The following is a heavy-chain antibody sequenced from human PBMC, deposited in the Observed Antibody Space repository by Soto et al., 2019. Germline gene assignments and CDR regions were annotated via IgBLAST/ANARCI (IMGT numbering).Heavy chain of an antibody. D-gene: IGHD2-2*01. CDR3: ASVVPCGADWFGP. Sequence: QVQLVQSGGEVKRPGASVKVSCKTSGYTFSNYGITWVRQAPGQPLEWLGWISLYSDGTNYAQKFQGRVSMTTDTSTTTAYMDLRSLRCDDTAVYYCASVVPCGADWFGPWRQGTLVSVSS. J-gene: IGHJ5*02. CDR2: ISLYSDGT. CDR1: GYTFSNYG. V-gene: IGHV1-18*01.